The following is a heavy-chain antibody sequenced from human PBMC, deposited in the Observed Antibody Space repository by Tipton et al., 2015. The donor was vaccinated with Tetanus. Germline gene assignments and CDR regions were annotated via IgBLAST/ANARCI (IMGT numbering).Heavy chain of an antibody. CDR1: GDSVSSNSVA. D-gene: IGHD5-12*01. CDR3: TRGIPVLGSSCMDV. Sequence: GLVKPSQTLSLTCAISGDSVSSNSVAWSWVRQSPSRGLEWLGRPYYRSKWHYEYAPSLKSRITIDADTSENHFSLQLNFVTAEATAVFCCTRGIPVLGSSCMDVWCQGTAVTVSS. CDR2: PYYRSKWHY. J-gene: IGHJ6*02. V-gene: IGHV6-1*01.